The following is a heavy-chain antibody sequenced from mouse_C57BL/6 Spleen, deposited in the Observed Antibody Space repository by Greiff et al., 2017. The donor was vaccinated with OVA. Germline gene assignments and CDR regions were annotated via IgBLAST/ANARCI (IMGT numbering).Heavy chain of an antibody. CDR1: GYTFTSYW. J-gene: IGHJ3*01. CDR3: ARIDNSSGPWFAY. V-gene: IGHV1-64*01. D-gene: IGHD3-2*02. CDR2: IHPNSGST. Sequence: QVQLKQPGAELVKPGASVKLSCKASGYTFTSYWMHWVKQRPGQGLEWIGMIHPNSGSTNYNEKFKSKATLTVDKSSSTAYMQLSSLTSEDSAVYYCARIDNSSGPWFAYWGQGTLVTVSA.